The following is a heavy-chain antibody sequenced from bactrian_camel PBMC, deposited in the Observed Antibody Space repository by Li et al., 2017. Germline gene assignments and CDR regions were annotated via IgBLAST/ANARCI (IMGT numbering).Heavy chain of an antibody. D-gene: IGHD3*01. CDR2: IYTDAGSS. V-gene: IGHV3S1*01. CDR1: GYTYGSSC. Sequence: VQLVESGGGSVQAGGSLRISCTVSGYTYGSSCMGWFRRAPGKEREFVAGIYTDAGSSHYSESVKGRFTVSQDDARSTLYLQMTSLQPSDTAMYYCAAIEGGAHCNLGRIFGYWGQGTQVTVS. J-gene: IGHJ6*01. CDR3: AAIEGGAHCNLGRIFGY.